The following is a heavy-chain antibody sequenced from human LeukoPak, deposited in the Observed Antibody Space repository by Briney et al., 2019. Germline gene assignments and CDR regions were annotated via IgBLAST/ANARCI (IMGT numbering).Heavy chain of an antibody. V-gene: IGHV4-34*01. CDR3: ARMRCGHTDNICYNY. CDR1: GVSVSGYY. D-gene: IGHD2-8*01. Sequence: SETLSLTCAVHGVSVSGYYWSWIRQSPGKGLEWIGEIYHSGYTNYNPSLKRRVTISAATSENQLSLRLTSVTAADTAVYYCARMRCGHTDNICYNYWGQGTLVTLSS. CDR2: IYHSGYT. J-gene: IGHJ4*02.